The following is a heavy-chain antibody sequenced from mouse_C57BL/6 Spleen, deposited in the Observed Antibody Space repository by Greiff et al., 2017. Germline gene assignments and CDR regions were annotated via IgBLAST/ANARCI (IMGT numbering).Heavy chain of an antibody. V-gene: IGHV8-12*01. CDR1: GFSLSTSGMG. CDR3: ARRGYYGSSLWYCDV. J-gene: IGHJ1*03. D-gene: IGHD1-1*01. Sequence: QVTLKESGPGILQSSQTLSLTCSFSGFSLSTSGMGVRWIRQPSGKGLEWLAHLYWDDDKRYNPSLKSRLTISKDNYGNQVFLKVTSVDTADTAIYYSARRGYYGSSLWYCDVWGTGTTVTVSS. CDR2: LYWDDDK.